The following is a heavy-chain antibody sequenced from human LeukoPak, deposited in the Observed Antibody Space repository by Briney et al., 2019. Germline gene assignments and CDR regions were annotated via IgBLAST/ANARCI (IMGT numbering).Heavy chain of an antibody. Sequence: GGSLRLSCAASGFTFSSYSMNWVRQAPGKGLEWVSCISVSGGTTYYADSVKGRFTISRDNSKNTVYLQMNRLRAEDTALYYCVKRGSYYNPIDYWGQGTLVAVSS. CDR2: ISVSGGTT. CDR1: GFTFSSYS. D-gene: IGHD1-26*01. CDR3: VKRGSYYNPIDY. J-gene: IGHJ4*02. V-gene: IGHV3-23*01.